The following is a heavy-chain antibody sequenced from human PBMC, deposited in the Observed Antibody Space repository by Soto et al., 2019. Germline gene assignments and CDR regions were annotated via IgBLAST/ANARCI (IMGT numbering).Heavy chain of an antibody. CDR3: TTQYYDKPPDAFDI. J-gene: IGHJ3*02. CDR1: GFTFSNAW. V-gene: IGHV3-15*01. Sequence: LRLSCAASGFTFSNAWMSWVRQAPGKGLEWVGRIKSKTDGGTTDYAAPVKGRFTISRDDSKNTLYLQMNSLKTEDTAVYYCTTQYYDKPPDAFDIWGQGTMVTVSS. D-gene: IGHD3-22*01. CDR2: IKSKTDGGTT.